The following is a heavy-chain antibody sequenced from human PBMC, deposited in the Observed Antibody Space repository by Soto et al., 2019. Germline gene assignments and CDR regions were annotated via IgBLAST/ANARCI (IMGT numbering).Heavy chain of an antibody. Sequence: GGSLRLSCAASGFTFSSYTMNWVRQAPGRGLEWISHITHSSSAIYYADSVRGRFTVSRDNAKNSLYLQLNSLRAEDTAVYYCAASILVSRQYFDLWGRGTLVTVSS. CDR2: ITHSSSAI. V-gene: IGHV3-48*01. D-gene: IGHD3-9*01. CDR3: AASILVSRQYFDL. CDR1: GFTFSSYT. J-gene: IGHJ2*01.